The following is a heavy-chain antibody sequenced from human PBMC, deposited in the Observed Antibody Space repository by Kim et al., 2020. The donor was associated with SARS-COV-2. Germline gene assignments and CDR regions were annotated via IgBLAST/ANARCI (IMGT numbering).Heavy chain of an antibody. J-gene: IGHJ4*02. CDR3: ARGGRDEDY. CDR1: GFTFSSYW. D-gene: IGHD3-10*01. Sequence: GGSLRLSCAGSGFTFSSYWMSWVRQAPGKGLEWVANIKQDGSEKNYVDSVKGRFTISRDNAKNSLYLQMNGLRADDTAVDYCARGGRDEDYWGQGNLVT. CDR2: IKQDGSEK. V-gene: IGHV3-7*01.